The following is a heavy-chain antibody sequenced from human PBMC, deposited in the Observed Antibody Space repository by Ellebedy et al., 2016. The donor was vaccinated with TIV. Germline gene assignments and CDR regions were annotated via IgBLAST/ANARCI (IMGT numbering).Heavy chain of an antibody. V-gene: IGHV3-30*04. CDR2: ISYDGSSK. D-gene: IGHD1-1*01. J-gene: IGHJ4*02. CDR1: GLTFSSYA. Sequence: PGGSLRLSCAASGLTFSSYAMHWVRQAPGKGLEWVAVISYDGSSKFYADSVKGRFPISRDNSKNTLYLQMNSLRAEDTAVYYCAREGVQYQFGDYFDYWGQGTLVTVSS. CDR3: AREGVQYQFGDYFDY.